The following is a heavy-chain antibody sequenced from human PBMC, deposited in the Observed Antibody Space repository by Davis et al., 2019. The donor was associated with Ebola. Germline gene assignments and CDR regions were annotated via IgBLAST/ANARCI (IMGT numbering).Heavy chain of an antibody. V-gene: IGHV3-23*01. CDR3: ATCGFCISSSGIDY. J-gene: IGHJ4*02. Sequence: PGGSLRLSCAASGFNFDNYAMHWVRQGPGQGLEWVSGISGAGYNTYHADSVKGRFTISRDNSKNTLYLQMNSLSADDTAVYYCATCGFCISSSGIDYRGQGTLVTVSS. CDR2: ISGAGYNT. CDR1: GFNFDNYA. D-gene: IGHD6-19*01.